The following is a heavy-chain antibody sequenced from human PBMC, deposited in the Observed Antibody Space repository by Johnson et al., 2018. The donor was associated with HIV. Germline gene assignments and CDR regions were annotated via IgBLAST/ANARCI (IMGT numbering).Heavy chain of an antibody. J-gene: IGHJ3*02. Sequence: QVQLVESGGGLVQPGRSLRLSCAASGFTLSNYGMHWVRHAPGQGLEWVAFIRYDGNNKYYADSVKGRFTISRDNFKNTLYLQRNSLRAEDTAVYYCARGAPQSSGSRRPYHAFDIWGQGTMVTVSS. D-gene: IGHD3-22*01. CDR3: ARGAPQSSGSRRPYHAFDI. V-gene: IGHV3-33*01. CDR1: GFTLSNYG. CDR2: IRYDGNNK.